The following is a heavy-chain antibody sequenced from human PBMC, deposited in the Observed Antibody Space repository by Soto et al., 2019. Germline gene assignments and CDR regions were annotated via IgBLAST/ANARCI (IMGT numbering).Heavy chain of an antibody. Sequence: SETLSLTCTVSGGSISSYYWSWIRQPPGKGLEWIGYIYYSGSTNYNPSLKSRVTISVDTSKNQFSLELSSVTAADTAVYYCARTYYDFWSGLQGWQHGMDVWGQGTTVTVSS. CDR2: IYYSGST. D-gene: IGHD3-3*01. J-gene: IGHJ6*02. CDR1: GGSISSYY. V-gene: IGHV4-59*01. CDR3: ARTYYDFWSGLQGWQHGMDV.